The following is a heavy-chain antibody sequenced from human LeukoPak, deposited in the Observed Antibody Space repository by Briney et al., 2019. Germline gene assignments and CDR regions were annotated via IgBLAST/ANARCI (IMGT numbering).Heavy chain of an antibody. V-gene: IGHV4-61*01. Sequence: SETLSLTCTVSGGSISSSSYYWGWIRQPPGKGLEWIGYIYYSGSTNYNPSLKSRVIISVDTSKNQFSLKLSSVTAADTAVYYCAREGAGASYVTGTIRFAFDIWGQGTMVTVSS. D-gene: IGHD1-7*01. J-gene: IGHJ3*02. CDR3: AREGAGASYVTGTIRFAFDI. CDR2: IYYSGST. CDR1: GGSISSSSYY.